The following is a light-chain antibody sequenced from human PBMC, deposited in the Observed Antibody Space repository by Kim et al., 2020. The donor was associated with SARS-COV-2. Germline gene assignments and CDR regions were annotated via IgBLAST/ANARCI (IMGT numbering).Light chain of an antibody. V-gene: IGKV4-1*01. J-gene: IGKJ2*01. CDR3: QQYYSSPYT. CDR1: QSGLNSSNNKNY. Sequence: RATINCKSSQSGLNSSNNKNYLAWYQHKPGQPPKLLIYWASTRESGVPDRLSGSGSGTDFTLTISSLQAEDVAVYYCQQYYSSPYTFGQGTKLEI. CDR2: WAS.